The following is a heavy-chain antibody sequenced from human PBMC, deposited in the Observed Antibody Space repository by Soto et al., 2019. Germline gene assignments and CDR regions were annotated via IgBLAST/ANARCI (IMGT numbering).Heavy chain of an antibody. CDR3: ARYVTFYYDSSGYFFDH. CDR1: GGSISSSSYY. Sequence: SETLSLTCTVSGGSISSSSYYWGWIRQPPGKALEWIGSIYYSGSTYNNPSLKSRVTVSVDTSKNQLSLNLNSVTAADTAVYYCARYVTFYYDSSGYFFDHWGQGTLVTVSS. D-gene: IGHD3-22*01. V-gene: IGHV4-39*01. J-gene: IGHJ5*02. CDR2: IYYSGST.